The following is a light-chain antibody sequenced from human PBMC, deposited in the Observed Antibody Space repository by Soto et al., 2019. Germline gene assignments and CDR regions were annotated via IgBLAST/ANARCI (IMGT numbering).Light chain of an antibody. V-gene: IGKV1-39*01. CDR3: QQSYSSPRT. CDR2: AAS. Sequence: DLQMTQSPSSLSASVGDRVTISCRASQSVGNLLNWYQQRPGKAPRVLVYAASNLQSGIPSRFRGSGSGTDFTLTISNLQPEDFATYFCQQSYSSPRTFGQGTKLEIK. J-gene: IGKJ2*01. CDR1: QSVGNL.